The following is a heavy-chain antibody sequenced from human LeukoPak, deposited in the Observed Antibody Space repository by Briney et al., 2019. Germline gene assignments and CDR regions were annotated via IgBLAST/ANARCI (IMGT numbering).Heavy chain of an antibody. CDR2: IYYSGST. CDR1: GGSFSGYY. CDR3: ARHGLSIAARFFDY. J-gene: IGHJ4*02. D-gene: IGHD6-6*01. V-gene: IGHV4-39*01. Sequence: SETLSLTCAVYGGSFSGYYWGWIRQPPGKGLEWIGSIYYSGSTYYNPSLKSRVTISVDTSKSQFSLKLSSVTAADTAVYYCARHGLSIAARFFDYWGQGTLVTVSS.